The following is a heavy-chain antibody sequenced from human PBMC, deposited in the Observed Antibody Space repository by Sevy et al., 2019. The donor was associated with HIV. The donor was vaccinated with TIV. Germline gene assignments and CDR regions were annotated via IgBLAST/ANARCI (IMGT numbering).Heavy chain of an antibody. D-gene: IGHD5-18*01. J-gene: IGHJ4*02. Sequence: GGSLRLSCAASGFTFSSYSMNWVRQAPGKGLEWVSSISSSSSYIYYADSVKGRFTISRDNAKNSLYLQMNSLRAEDTAVYYCARDLTVMVHAVDYWGQGTLVTVSS. CDR3: ARDLTVMVHAVDY. CDR1: GFTFSSYS. V-gene: IGHV3-21*01. CDR2: ISSSSSYI.